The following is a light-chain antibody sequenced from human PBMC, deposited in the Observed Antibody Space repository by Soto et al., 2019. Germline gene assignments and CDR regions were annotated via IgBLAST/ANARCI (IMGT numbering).Light chain of an antibody. CDR1: QGIRNY. CDR3: QKYNSALCT. J-gene: IGKJ5*01. Sequence: DIQMTQSPSSLSASVGDRVTITCRASQGIRNYLAWYQQKPGKVPKLLIYAASTLQSGVPSRFSGSGSGTDFTLTISSLQPEDVATYYCQKYNSALCTFGQGTRLEIK. V-gene: IGKV1-27*01. CDR2: AAS.